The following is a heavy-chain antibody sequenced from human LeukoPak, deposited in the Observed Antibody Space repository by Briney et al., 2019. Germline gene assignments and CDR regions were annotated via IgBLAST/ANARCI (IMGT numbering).Heavy chain of an antibody. Sequence: GGSLRLSCAASVFTFSNAWMSSVRQAPGKGLEWVGRIKSKADGGTTDYAAPVKGRFTISRDDSKNTLFLQMNSLKTEVTGVYYCATDSIVQIVVVEVFYIWGQGTMVTVSS. CDR3: ATDSIVQIVVVEVFYI. V-gene: IGHV3-15*01. D-gene: IGHD3-22*01. CDR1: VFTFSNAW. CDR2: IKSKADGGTT. J-gene: IGHJ3*02.